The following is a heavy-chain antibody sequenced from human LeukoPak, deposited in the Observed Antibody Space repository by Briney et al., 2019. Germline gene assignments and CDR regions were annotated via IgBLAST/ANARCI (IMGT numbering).Heavy chain of an antibody. CDR1: GGSVSTGSYY. CDR2: IHTSGTM. D-gene: IGHD3-22*01. V-gene: IGHV4-61*10. Sequence: SETLSLTCTVSGGSVSTGSYYWSWIRQPAGRGLEWIGHIHTSGTMNYNASLKSRVRISVETSKNQFSLKLSSVTAADTAVYYCARGEWYYDSSGYPSGYFDYWGQGTLVTVSS. J-gene: IGHJ4*02. CDR3: ARGEWYYDSSGYPSGYFDY.